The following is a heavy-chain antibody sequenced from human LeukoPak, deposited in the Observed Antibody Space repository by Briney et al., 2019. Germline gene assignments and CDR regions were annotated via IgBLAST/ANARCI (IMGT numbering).Heavy chain of an antibody. Sequence: GGSLRLSCAASGFTFMNYAMLWVRQAPGKGLECVSVISGSGYITHYADSVKGRFTISRDNSKSTLYLQMNSLRVEDTALYYCTKGGIAVSGTDSLDYWGQGTLVTVSS. CDR2: ISGSGYIT. J-gene: IGHJ4*02. CDR1: GFTFMNYA. D-gene: IGHD6-19*01. V-gene: IGHV3-23*01. CDR3: TKGGIAVSGTDSLDY.